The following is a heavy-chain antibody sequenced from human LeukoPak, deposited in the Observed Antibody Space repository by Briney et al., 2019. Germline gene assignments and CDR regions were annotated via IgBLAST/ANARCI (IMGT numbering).Heavy chain of an antibody. V-gene: IGHV4-39*01. CDR1: GGSISSSSYY. Sequence: SETLSLTCTVSGGSISSSSYYWGWIRQPPGKGLEWIGSIYYSGSTYYNPSLKSRVTISVDTSKNQFSLKLSSVTAADTAVYYCARHPVVPYYYGSGSYYTNWFDPWGQGTLVTVSS. J-gene: IGHJ5*02. D-gene: IGHD3-10*01. CDR2: IYYSGST. CDR3: ARHPVVPYYYGSGSYYTNWFDP.